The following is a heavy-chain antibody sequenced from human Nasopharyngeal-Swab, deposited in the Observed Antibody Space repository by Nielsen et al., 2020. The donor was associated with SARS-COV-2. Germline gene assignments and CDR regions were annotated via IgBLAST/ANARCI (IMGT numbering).Heavy chain of an antibody. Sequence: GESLKISCAASGFTFSSYAMSWVRQAPGKGLERVSAISGSGGSTYYADSVKGRFTISRDNSKNTLYLQMNSLRAEDTAVYYCAKAGEFIAAAGQNWFDPWGQGTLVTVSS. V-gene: IGHV3-23*01. CDR2: ISGSGGST. CDR3: AKAGEFIAAAGQNWFDP. CDR1: GFTFSSYA. J-gene: IGHJ5*02. D-gene: IGHD6-13*01.